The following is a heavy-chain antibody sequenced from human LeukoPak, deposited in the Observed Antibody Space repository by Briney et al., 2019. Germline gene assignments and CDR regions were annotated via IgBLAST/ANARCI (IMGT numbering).Heavy chain of an antibody. CDR2: IKQDRNEK. V-gene: IGHV3-7*01. Sequence: GGSLRLSCAASGFTFSSYWMSWVRQAPGKGLEWVANIKQDRNEKYYVDSVKGRFTISRDNAKNSLYLQMNSLRAEDTAVYYCARASVSLRYFDWYENGAFDIWGQGTMVTVSS. CDR1: GFTFSSYW. J-gene: IGHJ3*02. D-gene: IGHD3-9*01. CDR3: ARASVSLRYFDWYENGAFDI.